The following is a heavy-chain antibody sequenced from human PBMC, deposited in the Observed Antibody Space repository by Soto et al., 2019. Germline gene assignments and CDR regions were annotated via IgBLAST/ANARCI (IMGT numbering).Heavy chain of an antibody. D-gene: IGHD6-19*01. V-gene: IGHV3-30*18. Sequence: QVQLVESGGGVVQPGRSLRLSCAASGFTFSSYGMHWVRQAPGKGLEWVAVISYDGSNKYYADSVKGRFTISRDNSKNTXXLQMNSRRAEDTAVYYCAKDLIRGWSGGRLEGLGYWGQGTLVTVSS. J-gene: IGHJ4*02. CDR1: GFTFSSYG. CDR2: ISYDGSNK. CDR3: AKDLIRGWSGGRLEGLGY.